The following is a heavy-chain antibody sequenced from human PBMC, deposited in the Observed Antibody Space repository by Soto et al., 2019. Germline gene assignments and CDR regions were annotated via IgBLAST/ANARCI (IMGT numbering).Heavy chain of an antibody. CDR2: IIPIFGTA. CDR3: ARETDLYTYSSDYFDY. D-gene: IGHD1-1*01. V-gene: IGHV1-69*13. CDR1: GGTFSSYA. Sequence: SVKVSCKASGGTFSSYAISWVRQAPGQGLEWMGGIIPIFGTANYAQKFQGGVTITADESTSTAYMELSSLRSEDTAVYYCARETDLYTYSSDYFDYWGQGTLVTVSS. J-gene: IGHJ4*02.